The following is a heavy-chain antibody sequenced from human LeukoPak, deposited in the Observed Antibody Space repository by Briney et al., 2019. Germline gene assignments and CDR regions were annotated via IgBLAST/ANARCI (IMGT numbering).Heavy chain of an antibody. Sequence: XXXXVRQAPGXGLXWVSAISGSGGSTYYXXSVXGRFTISRDXSXXXVYLQMNSLRAEDTAVYYXXXXXXXXXXXXXXXXXYW. V-gene: IGHV3-23*01. CDR1: X. CDR2: ISGSGGST. J-gene: IGHJ4*01. CDR3: XXXXXXXXXXXXXXXXY.